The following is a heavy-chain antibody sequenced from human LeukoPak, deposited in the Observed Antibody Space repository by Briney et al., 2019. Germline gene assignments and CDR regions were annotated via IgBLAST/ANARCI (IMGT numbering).Heavy chain of an antibody. D-gene: IGHD3-9*01. CDR3: ARDDFEYSVHYGMDV. V-gene: IGHV4-4*07. CDR1: GGSISSYY. Sequence: SETLSLTCSVSGGSISSYYWSWIRQPAGKGLEWIGRVHRSGDTNYNPSLKSRLTMSVETSKNQISLRLRSVSAADTAVYYCARDDFEYSVHYGMDVWDQGTTVTVSS. J-gene: IGHJ6*02. CDR2: VHRSGDT.